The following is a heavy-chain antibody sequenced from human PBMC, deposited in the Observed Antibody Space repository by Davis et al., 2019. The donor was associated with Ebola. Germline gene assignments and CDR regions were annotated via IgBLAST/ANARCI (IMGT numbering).Heavy chain of an antibody. CDR3: ARAVFHEVLDY. D-gene: IGHD3-3*01. Sequence: PGGSLRLSCVTSGFIFTNYAMHWVRQAPGKALERVAVVSHSERERFYGDSVKGRFTISRDNSENTLYLQRNSLTTDDTAVYYWARAVFHEVLDYWGQGTPVTVSS. V-gene: IGHV3-30*04. J-gene: IGHJ4*02. CDR2: VSHSERER. CDR1: GFIFTNYA.